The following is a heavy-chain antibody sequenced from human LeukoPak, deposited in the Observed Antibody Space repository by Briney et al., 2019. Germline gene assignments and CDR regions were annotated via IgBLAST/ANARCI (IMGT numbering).Heavy chain of an antibody. CDR2: ISYDGSNK. V-gene: IGHV3-30-3*01. Sequence: PGRSLRLSCAASGFTFSSYAMHWVRQAPGKGLEWVAVISYDGSNKYYADSVKGRFTISRDNAKNSLYLQMNSLRAEDTAVYYCARDLRYFDWLEDYWGQGTLVTVSS. D-gene: IGHD3-9*01. CDR3: ARDLRYFDWLEDY. J-gene: IGHJ4*02. CDR1: GFTFSSYA.